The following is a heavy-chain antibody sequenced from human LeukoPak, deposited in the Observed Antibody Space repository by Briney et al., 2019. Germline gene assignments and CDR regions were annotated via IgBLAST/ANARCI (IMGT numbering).Heavy chain of an antibody. CDR2: THPSGNT. V-gene: IGHV4-4*09. J-gene: IGHJ5*02. Sequence: SETLSLTFAVSGGSNNSYYWSWIRQPPGKGLEWIGYTHPSGNTNYSPSLKSRVTISIDTSRNQFSLKLSSVTAADTAMYYCARKAPKRGWFDPWGQGTLVTVSS. CDR3: ARKAPKRGWFDP. CDR1: GGSNNSYY.